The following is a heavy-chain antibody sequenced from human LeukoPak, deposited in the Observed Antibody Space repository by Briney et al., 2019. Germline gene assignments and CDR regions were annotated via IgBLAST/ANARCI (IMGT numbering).Heavy chain of an antibody. J-gene: IGHJ4*02. CDR1: GFTFSSSW. CDR3: ARDRGNYFDY. D-gene: IGHD2-15*01. V-gene: IGHV3-7*01. Sequence: GGSLRLSCAASGFTFSSSWMSWVRQAPGKGLEWVANIKPDGSEKFHVDSVKGRFTISRDNSKSSLSLQMNSLRAGDTAVYYCARDRGNYFDYWGQGTLVTVSS. CDR2: IKPDGSEK.